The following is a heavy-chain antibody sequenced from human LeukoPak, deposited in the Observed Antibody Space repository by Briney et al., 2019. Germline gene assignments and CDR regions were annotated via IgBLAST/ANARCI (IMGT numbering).Heavy chain of an antibody. CDR3: ARETWQITVAARKNDY. CDR2: IYTSGST. V-gene: IGHV4-4*07. CDR1: GGSISSYY. J-gene: IGHJ4*02. Sequence: SETLSLTCTVSGGSISSYYWSWIRQPARQGLELMGRIYTSGSTNYNPSLKSRVTMSVDTSKNQFSLKLSSVTAADTAVYYCARETWQITVAARKNDYWGQGTLVTVSS. D-gene: IGHD6-19*01.